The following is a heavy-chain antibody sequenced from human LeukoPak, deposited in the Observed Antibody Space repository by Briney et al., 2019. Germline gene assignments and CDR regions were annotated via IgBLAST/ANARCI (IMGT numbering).Heavy chain of an antibody. J-gene: IGHJ4*02. Sequence: PGGSLRLSCAASGFTFSSYSMNWVRQAPGKGLEWVSYVSGRSNTISYADSVKGRFTNSRDNAKNSLYLQMDSLRAEDTAVYNCARETDGGNMDYWGQGTLVIVSS. CDR2: VSGRSNTI. V-gene: IGHV3-48*01. CDR3: ARETDGGNMDY. D-gene: IGHD4-23*01. CDR1: GFTFSSYS.